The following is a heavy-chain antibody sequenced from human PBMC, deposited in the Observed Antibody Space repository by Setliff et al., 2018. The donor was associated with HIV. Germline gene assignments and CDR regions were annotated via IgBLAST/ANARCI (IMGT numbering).Heavy chain of an antibody. CDR1: GYTFTEYF. J-gene: IGHJ6*03. D-gene: IGHD3-10*01. V-gene: IGHV1-8*01. CDR2: IAPNNGDT. CDR3: ARGRSLVRGSGSPEYYYMDV. Sequence: ASVKVSCKASGYTFTEYFMHWVRQAPGQGLEWMGWIAPNNGDTGYAQKFQGRVTMTRNTSISTAFMELSSLRSEDTAVYYCARGRSLVRGSGSPEYYYMDVWGKGTTVTVSS.